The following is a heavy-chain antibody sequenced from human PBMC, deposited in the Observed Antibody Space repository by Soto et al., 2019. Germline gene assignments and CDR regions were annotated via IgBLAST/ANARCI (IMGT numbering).Heavy chain of an antibody. V-gene: IGHV3-23*01. Sequence: VQLLESGGGLEQPGGSLRLSCVASGFSFSTYAMNWVRQAPGKGLEWVSGITESGDTTYYADSVKGRFTVSRDSSKNTVNLQRTARRPGATAVFYGANPLNRFSPSDPFPFWAQGTLVPVPP. CDR3: ANPLNRFSPSDPFPF. D-gene: IGHD3-16*01. CDR1: GFSFSTYA. J-gene: IGHJ4*02. CDR2: ITESGDTT.